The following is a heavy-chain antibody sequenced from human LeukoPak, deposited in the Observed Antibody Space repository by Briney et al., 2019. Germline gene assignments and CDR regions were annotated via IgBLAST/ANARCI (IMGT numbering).Heavy chain of an antibody. CDR3: ARGRVSGSYWDYFDY. Sequence: ASVKVSCKASGYTFTSYGISWVRQAPGQGLEWMGWISAYNGNTNYAQKLQGRVTMTTDTSTSTAYMELRSLRSDDTAVYCCARGRVSGSYWDYFDYWGQGTLVTVSS. CDR2: ISAYNGNT. V-gene: IGHV1-18*01. CDR1: GYTFTSYG. J-gene: IGHJ4*02. D-gene: IGHD1-26*01.